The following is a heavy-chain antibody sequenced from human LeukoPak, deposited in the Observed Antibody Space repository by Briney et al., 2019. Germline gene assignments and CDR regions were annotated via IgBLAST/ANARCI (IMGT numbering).Heavy chain of an antibody. J-gene: IGHJ3*02. CDR1: GFTFSNYA. CDR3: ARDPNGDYVGAFDI. CDR2: IRGSAGGT. Sequence: HPGGSLRLSCAASGFTFSNYAMMWLRQAPGKGPEWVSFIRGSAGGTDYADSVRGRFTISRDNSKNTLYLQMNRLRVEDTALYYCARDPNGDYVGAFDILGQGTMVTVSS. D-gene: IGHD4-17*01. V-gene: IGHV3-23*01.